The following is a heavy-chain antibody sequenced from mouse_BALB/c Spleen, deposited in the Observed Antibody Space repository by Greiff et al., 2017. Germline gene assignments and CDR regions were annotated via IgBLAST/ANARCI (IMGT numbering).Heavy chain of an antibody. CDR3: ARAFYYYGSSYAMDY. V-gene: IGHV14-3*02. D-gene: IGHD1-1*01. CDR1: GFNIKDTY. CDR2: IDPANGNT. J-gene: IGHJ4*01. Sequence: EVQLQQSGAELVKPGASVKLSCTASGFNIKDTYMHWVKQRPEQGLEWIGRIDPANGNTKYDPKFQGKATITADTSSNTAYLQLSRLTSEDTAVYYCARAFYYYGSSYAMDYWGQGTSVTVSS.